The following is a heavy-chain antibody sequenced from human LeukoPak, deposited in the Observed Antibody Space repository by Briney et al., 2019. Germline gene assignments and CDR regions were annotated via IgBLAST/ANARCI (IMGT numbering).Heavy chain of an antibody. J-gene: IGHJ4*02. CDR3: VRDRGSGTK. D-gene: IGHD3-10*01. CDR2: IYYSGST. Sequence: SETLSLTCTVSGGSISSSSYYWGWIRQPPGKGLEWIGSIYYSGSTYYNPSLKSRVTISVDTSKNQFSLKLSSVTAAGTAVYYCVRDRGSGTKWGQGTLVTVSS. V-gene: IGHV4-39*07. CDR1: GGSISSSSYY.